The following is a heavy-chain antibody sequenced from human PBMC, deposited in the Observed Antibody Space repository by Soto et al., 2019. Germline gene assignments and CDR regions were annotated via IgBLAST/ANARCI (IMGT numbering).Heavy chain of an antibody. CDR3: APVYFYASSADYHFDY. D-gene: IGHD3-22*01. V-gene: IGHV3-49*04. CDR2: ISSQAFGGRT. CDR1: GCTFDDYA. Sequence: SLRLSCTVSGCTFDDYAMSWVRQAPGKGLEWVGFISSQAFGGRTEYSASVEGRFTSSTDESKTIAYLQMNSLKAADTAVYFCAPVYFYASSADYHFDYWGQGTMVTF. J-gene: IGHJ4*02.